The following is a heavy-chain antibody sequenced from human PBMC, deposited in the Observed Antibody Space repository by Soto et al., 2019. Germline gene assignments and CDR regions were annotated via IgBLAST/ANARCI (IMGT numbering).Heavy chain of an antibody. V-gene: IGHV3-48*02. J-gene: IGHJ4*02. Sequence: PGGSLRLSCTACGFTVSDYSVNWVRQAPGKGLEWISYISSAGDLILYADSVKGRFTIARDIAKNSLYLQMDSLRDEDSAVYYCATWAIAVGGEGFWGQGTLVTVSS. CDR2: ISSAGDLI. CDR1: GFTVSDYS. D-gene: IGHD2-21*01. CDR3: ATWAIAVGGEGF.